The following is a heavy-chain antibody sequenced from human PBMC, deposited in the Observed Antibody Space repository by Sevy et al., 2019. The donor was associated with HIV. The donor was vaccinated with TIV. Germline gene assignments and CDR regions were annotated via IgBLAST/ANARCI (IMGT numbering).Heavy chain of an antibody. D-gene: IGHD1-1*01. CDR1: GYTFDSYG. CDR3: ARECWNELHGMDL. CDR2: ISGYNGKT. V-gene: IGHV1-18*01. J-gene: IGHJ6*02. Sequence: ASVKVSCKASGYTFDSYGVMWVRQAPGQGLEWMGWISGYNGKTTYARKLQGRVIMTIDTSTKTAYMELRSLKFDDTAVYYCARECWNELHGMDLWGQGTTVTVSS.